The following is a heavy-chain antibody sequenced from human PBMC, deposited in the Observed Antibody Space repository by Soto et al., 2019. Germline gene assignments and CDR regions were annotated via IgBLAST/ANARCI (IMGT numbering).Heavy chain of an antibody. Sequence: SETLSLTCAVSSGSISSSNWWSWVRQPPGKGLEWIGEIYHSGSTNYNPSLKSRVTISVDKSKNQFSLKLSSVTAADTAVYYCARGGSGYDWGWDPSMYNWFDPWGQGTLVTVSS. V-gene: IGHV4-4*02. CDR3: ARGGSGYDWGWDPSMYNWFDP. D-gene: IGHD5-12*01. CDR1: SGSISSSNW. CDR2: IYHSGST. J-gene: IGHJ5*02.